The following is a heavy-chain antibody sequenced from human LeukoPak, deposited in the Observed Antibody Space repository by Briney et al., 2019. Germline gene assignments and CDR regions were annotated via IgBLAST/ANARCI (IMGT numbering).Heavy chain of an antibody. CDR3: ASKGATYSSSWYYFDY. V-gene: IGHV4-39*01. CDR2: IYYSGST. J-gene: IGHJ4*02. Sequence: PSETLSLTCTVSGGSISSSSYYWGGIRQPPGKGLEWIGSIYYSGSTYYNPSLKSRVTISVDTSKIQFSLKLSSVTAADTAVYYCASKGATYSSSWYYFDYWGQGTLVTVSS. D-gene: IGHD6-13*01. CDR1: GGSISSSSYY.